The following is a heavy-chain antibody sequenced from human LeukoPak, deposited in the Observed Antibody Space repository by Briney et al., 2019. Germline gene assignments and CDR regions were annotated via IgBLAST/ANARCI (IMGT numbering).Heavy chain of an antibody. D-gene: IGHD5-12*01. CDR2: IYSGGST. CDR1: GFTVSSNY. J-gene: IGHJ5*02. CDR3: ARDRHGGDRYRVDP. Sequence: GGSVRLSCAASGFTVSSNYMSWVRQAPGKGLEWVSVIYSGGSTYYADSVKGRFTISRDNSKNTLYLQMNSLRAEDTAVYYCARDRHGGDRYRVDPWGQGTLVTVSS. V-gene: IGHV3-53*01.